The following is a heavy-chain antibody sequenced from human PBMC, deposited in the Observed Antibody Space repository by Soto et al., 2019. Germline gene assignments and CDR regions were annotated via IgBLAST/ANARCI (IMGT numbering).Heavy chain of an antibody. CDR3: ARGYYYDRSGYYVDY. D-gene: IGHD3-22*01. CDR1: GFTFSSYW. J-gene: IGHJ4*02. CDR2: IKQDGSDK. V-gene: IGHV3-7*04. Sequence: EVQLVESGGGLAQPGGSLRLSCAASGFTFSSYWMSWVRQAPAKGLEWVANIKQDGSDKYYVDSVKGRFTISRDNAKNSLYLQMNSLRAEDTAVYYCARGYYYDRSGYYVDYWGQGTLVTVAS.